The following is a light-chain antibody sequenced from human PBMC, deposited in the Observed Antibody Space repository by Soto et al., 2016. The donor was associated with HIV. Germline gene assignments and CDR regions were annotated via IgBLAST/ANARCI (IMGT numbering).Light chain of an antibody. Sequence: DIHMTQSPSSLSAFVGDRVSISCRASQSVNKWLAWYQQKAGNAPKVLIDQTSTLERGVPSRFSGSGSGTEFTLTITSLQPDDSATYYCQQYISHSTFGPRTKVE. V-gene: IGKV1-5*03. CDR2: QTS. CDR1: QSVNKW. J-gene: IGKJ1*01. CDR3: QQYISHST.